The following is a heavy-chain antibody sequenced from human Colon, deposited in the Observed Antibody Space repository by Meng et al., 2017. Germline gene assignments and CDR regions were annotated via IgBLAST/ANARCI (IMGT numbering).Heavy chain of an antibody. CDR1: GFDFTKNN. D-gene: IGHD1-1*01. CDR2: ISSSSNDI. V-gene: IGHV3-21*01. J-gene: IGHJ4*02. Sequence: GESLKISCEGSGFDFTKNNMNWVRQAPGKGLEWLSSISSSSNDIRYADSVKGRFTVSRDNAKNSVFLELNSLRVEDTAVYYCARLTIATGREGVLDDYWGQGTLVTVSS. CDR3: ARLTIATGREGVLDDY.